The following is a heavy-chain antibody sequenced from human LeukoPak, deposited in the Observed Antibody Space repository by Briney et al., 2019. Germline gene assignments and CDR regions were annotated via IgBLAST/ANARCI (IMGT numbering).Heavy chain of an antibody. CDR2: IKHDGSEK. CDR1: GFSLSTYY. CDR3: ARGDYGRLFDY. D-gene: IGHD4-17*01. V-gene: IGHV3-7*04. J-gene: IGHJ4*02. Sequence: GGSLRLSCAASGFSLSTYYMNWVRQAPGKGLEWVANIKHDGSEKSYVDSVKSRFTISRDNAKGSVFLQMNSLRGDDTAVYYCARGDYGRLFDYWGQGTLVTVSS.